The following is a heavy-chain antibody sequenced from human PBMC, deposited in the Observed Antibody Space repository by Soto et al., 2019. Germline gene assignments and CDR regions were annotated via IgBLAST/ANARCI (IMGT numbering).Heavy chain of an antibody. J-gene: IGHJ4*02. CDR1: GFTFNTYG. V-gene: IGHV3-33*01. Sequence: QVQLVESGGGVVQPGRSLRLSCAASGFTFNTYGMHWVRQAPGKGLEWVAVIWHDGGKKYDADSAKGRFTISRDNSKNPLFLKMNSLRAEDTAVYYCARDLGQGNGPFDYWGQGTLVTVSS. CDR3: ARDLGQGNGPFDY. D-gene: IGHD1-26*01. CDR2: IWHDGGKK.